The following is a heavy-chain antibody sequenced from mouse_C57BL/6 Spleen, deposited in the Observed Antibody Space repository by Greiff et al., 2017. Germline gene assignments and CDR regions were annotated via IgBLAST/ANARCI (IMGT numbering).Heavy chain of an antibody. CDR1: GFTFSSYA. V-gene: IGHV5-4*01. Sequence: EVKLMESGGGLVKPGGSLKLSCAASGFTFSSYAMSWVRQTPEKRLEWVATISDGGSYTYYPDNVKGRFPMSRDNAKTTLYLQMSHLKSDSTAMYYGARDYYYDAWFAYWGQGTLVTVSA. J-gene: IGHJ3*01. CDR2: ISDGGSYT. D-gene: IGHD2-4*01. CDR3: ARDYYYDAWFAY.